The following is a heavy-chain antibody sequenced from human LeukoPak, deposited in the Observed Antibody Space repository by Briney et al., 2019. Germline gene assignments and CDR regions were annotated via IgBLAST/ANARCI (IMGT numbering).Heavy chain of an antibody. CDR2: IIGSAVNT. CDR1: GLTVSSYG. Sequence: GGSLRLSCGASGLTVSSYGMSWVRQAPGKGLEWVSTIIGSAVNTYYADSEKGRFTISRDDSKNTVYLQMNSLRAEGTAVYSCAKYTSGTSYRGLDQWGQGTLVTVSS. CDR3: AKYTSGTSYRGLDQ. J-gene: IGHJ4*02. V-gene: IGHV3-23*01. D-gene: IGHD3-10*01.